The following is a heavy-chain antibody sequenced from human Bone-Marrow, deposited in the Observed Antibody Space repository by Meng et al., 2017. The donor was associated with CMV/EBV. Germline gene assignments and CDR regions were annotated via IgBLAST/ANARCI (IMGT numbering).Heavy chain of an antibody. CDR1: GFTFSSYA. CDR2: ISGSGGST. CDR3: AKLIDSSSTDY. D-gene: IGHD6-13*01. V-gene: IGHV3-23*01. J-gene: IGHJ4*02. Sequence: GESLKISCAASGFTFSSYAMSWVRQAPGKGLEWVSAISGSGGSTYYADSVKGRFTISRDNSKNTLYLQMNSLRAEDTAVYYCAKLIDSSSTDYWGQGTLVTVSS.